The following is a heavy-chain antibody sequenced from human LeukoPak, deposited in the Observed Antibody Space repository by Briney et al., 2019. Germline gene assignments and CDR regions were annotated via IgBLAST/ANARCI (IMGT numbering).Heavy chain of an antibody. J-gene: IGHJ3*02. CDR3: ARERAGSLAFDI. CDR1: GFTFSSYS. V-gene: IGHV3-21*01. CDR2: ISSSSSSYI. Sequence: GGSLRLSCAASGFTFSSYSMNWVRQAPGKGLEWVSSISSSSSSYIYYADSVKGRFTISRDSAKNSLYLQMNSLRAEDTAVYYCARERAGSLAFDIWGQGTMVTVSS.